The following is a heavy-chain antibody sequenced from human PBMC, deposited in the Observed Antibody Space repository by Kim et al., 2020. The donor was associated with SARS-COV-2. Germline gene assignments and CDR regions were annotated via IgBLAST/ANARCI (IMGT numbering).Heavy chain of an antibody. CDR2: SYHTGSN. CDR1: GDSISTSGHY. CDR3: ARHGLRFLDWFSNWIDP. D-gene: IGHD3-3*01. Sequence: SETLSLLCSVSGDSISTSGHYWGWVRQSPGRGLEWIASSYHTGSNYHNPSLESRVTVSMDTTKNEFALNLSSVTAADTAVYYCARHGLRFLDWFSNWIDP. J-gene: IGHJ5*02. V-gene: IGHV4-39*01.